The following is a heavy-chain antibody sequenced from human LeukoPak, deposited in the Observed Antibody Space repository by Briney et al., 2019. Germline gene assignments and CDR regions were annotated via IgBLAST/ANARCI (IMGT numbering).Heavy chain of an antibody. CDR1: GFTFSTYT. J-gene: IGHJ6*02. Sequence: GGSLRLSCAASGFTFSTYTMNWVRQAPGKGLEWVSSISTSSTNIFYADPVQGRFIISRDNAKNSLFLQMNSLRAEDTAVYYCARPRPGGYYYYGMDVWGQGTTVTVSS. D-gene: IGHD3-10*01. CDR2: ISTSSTNI. V-gene: IGHV3-21*01. CDR3: ARPRPGGYYYYGMDV.